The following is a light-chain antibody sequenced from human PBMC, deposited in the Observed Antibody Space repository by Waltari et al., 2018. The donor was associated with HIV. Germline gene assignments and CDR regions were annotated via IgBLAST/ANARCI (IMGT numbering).Light chain of an antibody. J-gene: IGLJ2*01. V-gene: IGLV1-47*01. CDR1: NSNIGSNY. CDR2: KNN. CDR3: AAWDDRLNLV. Sequence: QSVLTQPPSASGTPGQRATISCFGSNSNIGSNYVYWYQQLPGMAPKLLIYKNNQRPPGVPDRVSGSKSGTSASLAISGLRSEDEADYYCAAWDDRLNLVFGGGTKLTVL.